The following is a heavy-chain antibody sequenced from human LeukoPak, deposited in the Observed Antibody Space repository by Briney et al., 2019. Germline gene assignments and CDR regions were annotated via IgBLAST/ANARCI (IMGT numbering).Heavy chain of an antibody. D-gene: IGHD3-10*01. V-gene: IGHV4-4*02. CDR1: GGSISSSNW. J-gene: IGHJ6*04. Sequence: SETLSLTCAVPGGSISSSNWWSWVRQPPGKGLEWIGEIYHSGSTNYNPPLKSRVTISVDKSKNQFSLKLSSVTAADTAVYYCARDVDGSGSYYNRYGMDVWGKGTTVTVSS. CDR2: IYHSGST. CDR3: ARDVDGSGSYYNRYGMDV.